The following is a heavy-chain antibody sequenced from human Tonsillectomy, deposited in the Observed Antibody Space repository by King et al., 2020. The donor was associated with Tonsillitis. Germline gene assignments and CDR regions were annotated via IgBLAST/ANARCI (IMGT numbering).Heavy chain of an antibody. Sequence: VQLVESGAEVKKPGASVKVSCKASGYTFTSYGISWVRQAPGQGLEWMGWISAYNGNTNYAQKLQGRVTMTTDTSTSTAYMELRSLRSDDTAVYYCARDSQGSYYGSGSYYHFDYWGQGTLVTVSS. D-gene: IGHD3-10*01. V-gene: IGHV1-18*01. CDR3: ARDSQGSYYGSGSYYHFDY. CDR1: GYTFTSYG. J-gene: IGHJ4*02. CDR2: ISAYNGNT.